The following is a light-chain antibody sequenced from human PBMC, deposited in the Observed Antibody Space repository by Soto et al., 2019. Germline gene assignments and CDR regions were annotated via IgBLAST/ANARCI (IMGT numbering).Light chain of an antibody. Sequence: EIVMTQSPATLSVSPGERATLSCRASQSVSSNLAWYQQKPGQAPRLLIYGASTRATGIPARFSGSGSGTEFTLTISSMQSEDVDVYDYQHYHNRPPYTFGQGTKLEIK. CDR3: QHYHNRPPYT. V-gene: IGKV3-15*01. CDR1: QSVSSN. CDR2: GAS. J-gene: IGKJ2*01.